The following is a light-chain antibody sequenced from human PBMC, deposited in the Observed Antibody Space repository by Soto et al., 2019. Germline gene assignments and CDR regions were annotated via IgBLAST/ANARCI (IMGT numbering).Light chain of an antibody. V-gene: IGLV2-14*01. Sequence: LAQPASVSGSPGQSITISCIGTSSDVGGYNYVSWYQQYQGKAPKLMIYDVSNRPSGVSNRFSGSKSGNTASLTISGLQAEDEADYYCSSYTSSSTLLFGTGTKVTVL. J-gene: IGLJ1*01. CDR2: DVS. CDR3: SSYTSSSTLL. CDR1: SSDVGGYNY.